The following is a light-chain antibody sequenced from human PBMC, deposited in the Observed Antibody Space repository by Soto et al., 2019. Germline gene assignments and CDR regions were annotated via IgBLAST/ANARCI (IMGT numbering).Light chain of an antibody. CDR3: MQALQTPA. CDR1: QSLLHSNGYNY. J-gene: IGKJ1*01. Sequence: DIVMTQSPLSLPVTPGEPASISCRSSQSLLHSNGYNYLDWYLQKPGQSPQLLIYLGSNRASGVPDRFSGSGSGTDFTLKISRVEAEDVGGYYWMQALQTPAFGQGTKVEIK. CDR2: LGS. V-gene: IGKV2-28*01.